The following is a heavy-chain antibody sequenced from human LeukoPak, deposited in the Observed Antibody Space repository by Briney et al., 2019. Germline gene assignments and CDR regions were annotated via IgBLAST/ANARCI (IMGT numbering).Heavy chain of an antibody. J-gene: IGHJ1*01. Sequence: GGSLRLSCAASGFTFSTYWMHWVRQAPGKGLMWVSRIKSDGGTNYADSVKGRFTISRDNAKKTVSLQMNSLRPEDTGVYYCARAPSEIGGYYPEYFRHWGQGTLVTVSS. V-gene: IGHV3-74*01. CDR1: GFTFSTYW. CDR2: IKSDGGT. CDR3: ARAPSEIGGYYPEYFRH. D-gene: IGHD3-22*01.